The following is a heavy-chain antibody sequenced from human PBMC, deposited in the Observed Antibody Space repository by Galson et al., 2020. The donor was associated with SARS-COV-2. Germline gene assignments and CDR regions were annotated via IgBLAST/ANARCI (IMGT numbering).Heavy chain of an antibody. J-gene: IGHJ5*02. CDR2: LNPDGSVT. V-gene: IGHV3-74*01. CDR1: GFTFSASW. Sequence: GGSLRLSCAASGFTFSASWRHWVRQPPGTGLVYVSRLNPDGSVTAYAYSVKGRFTISRDNAKNTLYLQMNSLRVEDTAVYYCATAHSSSANYIDPWGPGTLVTVSS. CDR3: ATAHSSSANYIDP. D-gene: IGHD6-13*01.